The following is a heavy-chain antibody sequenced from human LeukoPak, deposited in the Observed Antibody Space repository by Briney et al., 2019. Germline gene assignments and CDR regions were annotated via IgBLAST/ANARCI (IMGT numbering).Heavy chain of an antibody. CDR3: ARRAGTAFWWDWFDP. J-gene: IGHJ5*02. CDR2: IYYSGST. CDR1: GGSISSYY. D-gene: IGHD1-1*01. V-gene: IGHV4-59*12. Sequence: SETLSLTCTVSGGSISSYYLSWIRQPPGKGLEWIGYIYYSGSTNYNPSLKSRVTISVDTSKNQFSLKLSSVTAADTAVYYCARRAGTAFWWDWFDPWGQGTLVTVSS.